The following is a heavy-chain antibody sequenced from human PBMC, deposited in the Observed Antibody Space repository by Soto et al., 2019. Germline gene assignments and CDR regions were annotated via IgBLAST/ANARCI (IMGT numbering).Heavy chain of an antibody. V-gene: IGHV1-18*01. CDR3: ARGGVRDLTRFGFDYYGMDV. J-gene: IGHJ6*02. D-gene: IGHD3-3*01. Sequence: QVHLVQSGPELKKPGASVKVSCKASGYNFADCGINWVRQAPGQGLEWMGWISAYNGNTNYAQKIQDRVTMTTDTSTNSSYMEMRRLRSDDSAVYYCARGGVRDLTRFGFDYYGMDVWGQGTTVTVSS. CDR2: ISAYNGNT. CDR1: GYNFADCG.